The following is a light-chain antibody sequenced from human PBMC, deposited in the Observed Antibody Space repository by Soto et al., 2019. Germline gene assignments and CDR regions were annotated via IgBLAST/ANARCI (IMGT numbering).Light chain of an antibody. J-gene: IGKJ1*01. V-gene: IGKV3-11*01. CDR1: QTFRNL. CDR3: MQALQTPQT. Sequence: EIVLTQSPGTLSLSPGERATLSCRASQTFRNLLAWYQQKPGQPPRLLIYDGYYRASGVPDRFSGSGSGTDFTLKISRVEAEDGGVYDGMQALQTPQTFGQGTKVDIK. CDR2: DGY.